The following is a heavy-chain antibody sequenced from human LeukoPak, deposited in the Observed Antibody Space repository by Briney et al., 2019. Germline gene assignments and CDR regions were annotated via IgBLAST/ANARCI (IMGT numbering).Heavy chain of an antibody. J-gene: IGHJ6*02. CDR3: ARLPQAYYYHGVDV. Sequence: PGESLQISCKGSGYNFPGYWIGWVRQMPGKGLEWMGIIYPGDSDTRYSPSFQGQVTISADRSINTAYLHWSSLEASDTAIYFCARLPQAYYYHGVDVWGQGTTVTVSS. CDR1: GYNFPGYW. D-gene: IGHD6-25*01. V-gene: IGHV5-51*01. CDR2: IYPGDSDT.